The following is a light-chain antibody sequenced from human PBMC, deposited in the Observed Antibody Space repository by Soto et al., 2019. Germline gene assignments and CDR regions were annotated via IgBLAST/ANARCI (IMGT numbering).Light chain of an antibody. V-gene: IGKV3-15*01. CDR1: ESISNN. CDR3: QQLQSYPLT. J-gene: IGKJ4*01. Sequence: EIRMTQSPATLSVSPGERATLSCRASESISNNVAWYQQKPGQAPRLLIYGASTRATGFPARFSGSGSGTEFTLTISSLQPEDFATYYCQQLQSYPLTFGGGTKVEVK. CDR2: GAS.